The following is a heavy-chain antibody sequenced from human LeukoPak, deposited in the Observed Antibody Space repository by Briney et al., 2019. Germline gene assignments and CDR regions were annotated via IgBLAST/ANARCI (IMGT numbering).Heavy chain of an antibody. Sequence: SETLSLTCTVSGGSISSYYWSWIRQPPGEGLEGSGDIYYRGGTNYNPSLNSRGTILVDTSKKQFSLQLSPVTAAGAAVDYCAGARGYSGYDYPGYYYGMDVWGQGTPVTVSS. J-gene: IGHJ6*02. CDR2: IYYRGGT. CDR3: AGARGYSGYDYPGYYYGMDV. D-gene: IGHD5-12*01. V-gene: IGHV4-59*01. CDR1: GGSISSYY.